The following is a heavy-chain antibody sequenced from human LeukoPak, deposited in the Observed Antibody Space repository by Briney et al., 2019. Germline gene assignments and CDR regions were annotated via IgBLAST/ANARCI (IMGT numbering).Heavy chain of an antibody. D-gene: IGHD3-3*01. Sequence: GGSLRLSCAASGFTFSNYWMSWVGRAPGKGLEWVANIKQDGSETYYVDSVRGRFTISRDNAKNSVYLQMNSLRAKDTAVYYCARDFWGAYRVDYFDYWGQGTLVTVSS. J-gene: IGHJ4*02. CDR3: ARDFWGAYRVDYFDY. CDR2: IKQDGSET. V-gene: IGHV3-7*01. CDR1: GFTFSNYW.